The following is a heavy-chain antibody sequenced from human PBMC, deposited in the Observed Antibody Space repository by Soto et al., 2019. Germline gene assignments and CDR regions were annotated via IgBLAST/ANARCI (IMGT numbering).Heavy chain of an antibody. Sequence: GESLKISCKGSGYSFTSYWISWVRQMPGKGLEWMGRIDPSDSYTNYSPSFQGHVTISADKPISTAYLPWSSLKASDTAMYYCARLLLPSRGYYYGMDVWGQGTTVPVSS. CDR2: IDPSDSYT. J-gene: IGHJ6*02. CDR1: GYSFTSYW. V-gene: IGHV5-10-1*01. CDR3: ARLLLPSRGYYYGMDV. D-gene: IGHD3-10*01.